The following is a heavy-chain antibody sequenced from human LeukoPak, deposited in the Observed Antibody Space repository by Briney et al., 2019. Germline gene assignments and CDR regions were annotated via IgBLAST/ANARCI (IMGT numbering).Heavy chain of an antibody. D-gene: IGHD2-15*01. J-gene: IGHJ2*01. Sequence: SETLSLTCTVSGGSISSYYWSWIRQPPGKGLEWVGYIYYSGSTNYNPSLKSRVTISVDTSKNQFSLRLSSVTAADTAVYYCARSTIAVGRYWCFDLWGRGTLFTVSS. CDR3: ARSTIAVGRYWCFDL. V-gene: IGHV4-59*01. CDR2: IYYSGST. CDR1: GGSISSYY.